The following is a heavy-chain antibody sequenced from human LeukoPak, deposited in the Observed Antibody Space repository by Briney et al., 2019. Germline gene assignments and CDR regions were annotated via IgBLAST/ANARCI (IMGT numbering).Heavy chain of an antibody. D-gene: IGHD3-9*01. J-gene: IGHJ4*02. CDR1: GFTFSSSW. V-gene: IGHV3-7*04. Sequence: GGSLRLSCAASGFTFSSSWMSWVRQAPGKGLQWVANIKQDGSEKYYVDSVKGRFTISRGNAKNSLYLQLNSLRAEDTAVFYCVRGDWSYFDYWGQGTLVTVSS. CDR2: IKQDGSEK. CDR3: VRGDWSYFDY.